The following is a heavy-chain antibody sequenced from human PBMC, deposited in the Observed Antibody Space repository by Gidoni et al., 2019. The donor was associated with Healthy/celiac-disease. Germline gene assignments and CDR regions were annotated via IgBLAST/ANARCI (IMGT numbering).Heavy chain of an antibody. J-gene: IGHJ6*02. D-gene: IGHD3-3*01. V-gene: IGHV2-26*01. CDR3: ARVHPNYDFWSGYQLGYYYYYGMDV. CDR2: IFSNDEK. Sequence: QVTLKESGPVLVKPTETLTLTCTVSGFSLSNARMGVSWIRQPPGKALEWLAHIFSNDEKSYSTSLKSRLTISKDTSKSQVVLTMTNMDPVDTATYYCARVHPNYDFWSGYQLGYYYYYGMDVWGQGTTVTVSS. CDR1: GFSLSNARMG.